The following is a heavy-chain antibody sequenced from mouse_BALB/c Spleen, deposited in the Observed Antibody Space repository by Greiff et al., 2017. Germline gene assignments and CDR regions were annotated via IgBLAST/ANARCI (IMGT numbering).Heavy chain of an antibody. V-gene: IGHV2-2*02. Sequence: QVQLQQSGPGLVQPSQSLSITCTASGFSLTSYGVHWVRQSPGKGLEWLGVIWSGGSTDYNAAFISRLSISKDNSKSQVFFKMNSLQANDAAIYYCARKGHRYGGFAYWGQGTLVTVSA. D-gene: IGHD2-14*01. CDR1: GFSLTSYG. CDR2: IWSGGST. CDR3: ARKGHRYGGFAY. J-gene: IGHJ3*01.